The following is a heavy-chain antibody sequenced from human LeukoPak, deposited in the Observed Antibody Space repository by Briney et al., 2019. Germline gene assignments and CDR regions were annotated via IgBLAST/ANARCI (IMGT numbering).Heavy chain of an antibody. V-gene: IGHV4-34*01. CDR1: DGSVTGYY. CDR3: ARLSLSGGWLDP. CDR2: INQSGSA. J-gene: IGHJ5*02. Sequence: SETLSLSCGVFDGSVTGYYWTWIRQPPGRGLEWVGEINQSGSATYNPSLESRVTISLDTSNSHFSLRLTSVTAADTAVYYCARLSLSGGWLDPWGPGTLVTVSS. D-gene: IGHD3-16*01.